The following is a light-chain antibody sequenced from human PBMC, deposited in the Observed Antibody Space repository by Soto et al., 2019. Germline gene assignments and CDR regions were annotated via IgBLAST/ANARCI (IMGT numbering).Light chain of an antibody. Sequence: EIVLTQSPGTLSLSPGERATLSCRASQSVSSSYLAWYQQKPGQAPRLLMYGASSRATGIPDRFSGSGSGTDFTLTIARLEPEDFEVYYCQQYGSSPTTFGQGTKV. CDR1: QSVSSSY. V-gene: IGKV3-20*01. J-gene: IGKJ1*01. CDR2: GAS. CDR3: QQYGSSPTT.